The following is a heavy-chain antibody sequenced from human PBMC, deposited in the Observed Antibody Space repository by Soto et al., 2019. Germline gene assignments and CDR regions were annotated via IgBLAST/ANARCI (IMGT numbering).Heavy chain of an antibody. CDR3: ARVLYCSGGSCYYAFDI. J-gene: IGHJ3*02. Sequence: SETRSLTCAVARAAILSSSYYWGWIRQPPGKGLEWIGSIYYSGSTYYNPSLKSRVTISVDTSKNQFSLKLSSVTAADTAVYYCARVLYCSGGSCYYAFDIWGQGTMVT. V-gene: IGHV4-39*01. CDR2: IYYSGST. CDR1: RAAILSSSYY. D-gene: IGHD2-15*01.